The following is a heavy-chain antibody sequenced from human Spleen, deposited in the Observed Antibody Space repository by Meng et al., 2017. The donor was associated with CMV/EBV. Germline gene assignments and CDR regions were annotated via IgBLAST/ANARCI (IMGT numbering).Heavy chain of an antibody. CDR2: INHSGST. J-gene: IGHJ4*02. CDR3: ARGMDGSFDY. CDR1: GGSFSGYY. D-gene: IGHD5-24*01. V-gene: IGHV4-34*01. Sequence: SETLSLTCAVYGGSFSGYYWSWIRQPPGEGLEWIGEINHSGSTNYNPSLKSRVTISVDTSKNQFSLKLSSVTAADTAVYYCARGMDGSFDYWGQGTLVTVSS.